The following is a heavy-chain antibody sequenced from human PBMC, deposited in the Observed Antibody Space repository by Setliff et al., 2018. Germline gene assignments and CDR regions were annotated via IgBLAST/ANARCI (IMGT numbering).Heavy chain of an antibody. CDR3: ARGGCSATSCLDY. D-gene: IGHD2-2*01. J-gene: IGHJ4*02. V-gene: IGHV3-21*01. CDR2: ISSSGSYI. Sequence: PGGSLRLSCAASGFTFSSYSLNWVRQAPGKGLEWVSSISSSGSYIYYADSVKGRFTISRDNAKNSVYLQMNSLRAEDTAVYYCARGGCSATSCLDYWGQGILVTVSS. CDR1: GFTFSSYS.